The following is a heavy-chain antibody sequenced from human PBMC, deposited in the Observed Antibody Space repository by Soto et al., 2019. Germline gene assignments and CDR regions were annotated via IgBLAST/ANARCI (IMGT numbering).Heavy chain of an antibody. D-gene: IGHD2-2*01. CDR2: IYYSGST. CDR1: GGSISSSSYY. J-gene: IGHJ5*02. Sequence: SETLSLTCTVSGGSISSSSYYWGWIRQPPGKGLEWIGSIYYSGSTYYNPSLKSRVTISVDTSKNQFSLKLSSVTAADTAVYYCARPNLRTSRAWFAPWGQGTLVTVS. V-gene: IGHV4-39*01. CDR3: ARPNLRTSRAWFAP.